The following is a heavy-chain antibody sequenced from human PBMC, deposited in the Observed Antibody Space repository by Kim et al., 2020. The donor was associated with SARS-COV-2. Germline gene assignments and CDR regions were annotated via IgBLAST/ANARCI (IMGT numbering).Heavy chain of an antibody. CDR1: GGSFSGYY. Sequence: SETLSLTCAVYGGSFSGYYWSWIRQPPGKGLEWIGEINHSGSTNYNPSLKSRVTISVDTSKNQFSLKLSSVTAADTAVYYCARGRRAAQSGLRYFDWLFGFDPWGQGTLVTVSS. J-gene: IGHJ5*02. CDR3: ARGRRAAQSGLRYFDWLFGFDP. CDR2: INHSGST. V-gene: IGHV4-34*01. D-gene: IGHD3-9*01.